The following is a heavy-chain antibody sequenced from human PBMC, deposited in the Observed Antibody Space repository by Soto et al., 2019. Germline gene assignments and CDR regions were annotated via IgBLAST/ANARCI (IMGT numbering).Heavy chain of an antibody. CDR2: ISGSGGST. J-gene: IGHJ4*02. CDR3: AKDYSRVTMIVVVSPFDY. CDR1: GFTFSSYA. Sequence: GGSLRLSCAASGFTFSSYAMSWVRQAPGKGLEWVSAISGSGGSTYYADSVKGRFTISRDNSKNTLYLQMNSLRAEDTAVYYCAKDYSRVTMIVVVSPFDYWGQGTLVTVSS. D-gene: IGHD3-22*01. V-gene: IGHV3-23*01.